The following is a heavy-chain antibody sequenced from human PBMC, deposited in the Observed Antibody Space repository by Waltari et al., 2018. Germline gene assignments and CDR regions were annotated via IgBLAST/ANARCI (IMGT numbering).Heavy chain of an antibody. J-gene: IGHJ5*02. CDR1: GYTFTSYY. CDR2: INPSGGST. D-gene: IGHD3-22*01. Sequence: QVQLVQSGAEVKKPGASVKVSCKASGYTFTSYYMHWVRQAPGQGLAWMGIINPSGGSTSYAQKFQGRVTMTRDTSTSTVYMELSSLRSEDTAVYYCARDSVITYYYDSSGYPSWFDPWGQGTLVTVSS. CDR3: ARDSVITYYYDSSGYPSWFDP. V-gene: IGHV1-46*01.